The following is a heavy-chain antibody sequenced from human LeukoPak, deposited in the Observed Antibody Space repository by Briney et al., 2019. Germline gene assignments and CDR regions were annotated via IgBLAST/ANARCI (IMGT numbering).Heavy chain of an antibody. CDR1: GGSISSGDYY. CDR3: ARVRSYYDSSGYNDY. CDR2: IYYSGST. V-gene: IGHV4-30-4*01. J-gene: IGHJ4*02. D-gene: IGHD3-22*01. Sequence: SETLSLTCTVSGGSISSGDYYWSWIRHPPGKGLEWIGYIYYSGSTYYNPSLKSRVTISVDTSKNQFSLKLSSVTAADTAVYYCARVRSYYDSSGYNDYWGQGTLVTVSS.